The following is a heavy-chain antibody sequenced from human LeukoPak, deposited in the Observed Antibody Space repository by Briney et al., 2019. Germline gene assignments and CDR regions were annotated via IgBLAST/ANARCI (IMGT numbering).Heavy chain of an antibody. J-gene: IGHJ5*02. CDR1: RGSPSRYS. D-gene: IGHD6-19*01. CDR2: INYSGST. V-gene: IGHV4-59*01. CDR3: AREIAVSESNNWFDP. Sequence: PPETPSLSPTVSRGSPSRYSWSCIRHPPGERMGWGGYINYSGSTNSNPSLKSRVTISVYTSKNQFSLKLRSVTAADTAAYYCAREIAVSESNNWFDPWGQGTLVTVSS.